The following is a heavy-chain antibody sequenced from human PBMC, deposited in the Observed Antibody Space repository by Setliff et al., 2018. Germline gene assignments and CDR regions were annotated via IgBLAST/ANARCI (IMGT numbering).Heavy chain of an antibody. CDR1: GDPISSYY. J-gene: IGHJ5*02. Sequence: SETLSLTCTVSGDPISSYYWSWIRQPAGKGLEWIGRIYTRGSTNYNPSLESRVTISVDTSKNQFSLKLSSVTAADTAVYYCARGRYCSSTSCYGGWFDPWGQGTLVTVSS. CDR3: ARGRYCSSTSCYGGWFDP. V-gene: IGHV4-4*07. CDR2: IYTRGST. D-gene: IGHD2-2*01.